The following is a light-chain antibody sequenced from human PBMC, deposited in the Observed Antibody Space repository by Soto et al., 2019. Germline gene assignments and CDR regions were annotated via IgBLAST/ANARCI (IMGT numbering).Light chain of an antibody. CDR2: AAS. CDR3: QQSFNLPRT. J-gene: IGKJ1*01. CDR1: QSISSS. V-gene: IGKV1-39*01. Sequence: DIEMTQSPSSLSASVGETITITCRASQSISSSLNWFQHSPGQPPKLLLFAASNLHAGVPPRFSGSGSGTSFSLTIRSLQPEDLATYYCQQSFNLPRTFGPGTRV.